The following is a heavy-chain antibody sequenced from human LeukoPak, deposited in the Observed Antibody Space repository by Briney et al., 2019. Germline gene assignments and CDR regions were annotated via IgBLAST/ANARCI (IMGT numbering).Heavy chain of an antibody. D-gene: IGHD2-2*01. V-gene: IGHV3-7*01. Sequence: GGSLRLSCAASGFTFSSYWMSWVRQAPGKGLEWVANIKQDGSEKYYVDSVKGRFTISRDNAKNSLYLQMNSLRAEDTAGYYCSRALVVPAVEGAWFDPWGQGTLGTLSS. CDR1: GFTFSSYW. CDR3: SRALVVPAVEGAWFDP. J-gene: IGHJ5*02. CDR2: IKQDGSEK.